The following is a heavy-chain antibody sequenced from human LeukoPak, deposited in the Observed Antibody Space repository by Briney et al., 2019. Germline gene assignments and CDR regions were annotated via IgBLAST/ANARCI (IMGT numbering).Heavy chain of an antibody. CDR2: IYYSGTT. CDR1: GGSIDSNS. D-gene: IGHD6-13*01. J-gene: IGHJ5*02. Sequence: SETLSLTCTVSGGSIDSNSWTWIRQPPGKGLEWIGYIYYSGTTNYNPSLKSRVTMSVDMSKNQFSLKLSSVTAADTAVCYCARRSSSWKNWFDPWGQGTLVTVSS. CDR3: ARRSSSWKNWFDP. V-gene: IGHV4-59*01.